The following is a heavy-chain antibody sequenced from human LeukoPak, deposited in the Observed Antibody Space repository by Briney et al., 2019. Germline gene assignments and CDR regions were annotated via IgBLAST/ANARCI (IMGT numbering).Heavy chain of an antibody. Sequence: ASVKVSCKASGYTFTGYYMHWVRQAPGQGLEWMGWINPNSGGTNYAQKFQGRVTMTRDTSISTAYMELSRLRSDDTAVYYCARGPYYYDSSGPSFDYWGQGTLVTVSS. J-gene: IGHJ4*02. CDR2: INPNSGGT. CDR1: GYTFTGYY. CDR3: ARGPYYYDSSGPSFDY. D-gene: IGHD3-22*01. V-gene: IGHV1-2*02.